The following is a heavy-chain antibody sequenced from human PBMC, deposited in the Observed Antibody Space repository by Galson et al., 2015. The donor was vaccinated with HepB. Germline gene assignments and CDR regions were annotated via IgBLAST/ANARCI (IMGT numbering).Heavy chain of an antibody. J-gene: IGHJ4*02. Sequence: SEPLSLTCDVYGGSFSAYYWSWIRQPPGKGLEWIGELHPSGNVYYNPSLAGRVTISGDTSKRQFSLNLISVTAPDTALYYCARGGDAYKVGNYWGQGTLVTVSS. D-gene: IGHD5-24*01. V-gene: IGHV4-34*01. CDR2: LHPSGNV. CDR1: GGSFSAYY. CDR3: ARGGDAYKVGNY.